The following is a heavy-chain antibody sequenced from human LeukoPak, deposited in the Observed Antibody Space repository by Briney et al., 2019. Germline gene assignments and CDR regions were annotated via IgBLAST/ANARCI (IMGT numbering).Heavy chain of an antibody. CDR3: AKDSRQYCSSTSCSHYFDY. V-gene: IGHV3-23*01. D-gene: IGHD2-2*01. CDR1: GFTFSSYA. CDR2: ISGGGGVT. J-gene: IGHJ4*02. Sequence: GSLRLSCAASGFTFSSYAMSWVRQAPGKGLEWVSAISGGGGVTYYADSVKGRFTISRDNSKNTLYLQMNSLRAEDTAVYYCAKDSRQYCSSTSCSHYFDYWGQGTLVTVSS.